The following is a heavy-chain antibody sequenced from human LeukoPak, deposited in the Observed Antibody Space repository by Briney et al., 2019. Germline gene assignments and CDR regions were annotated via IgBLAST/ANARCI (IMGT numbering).Heavy chain of an antibody. J-gene: IGHJ3*02. CDR3: ARDVVGITGAFDI. CDR1: GGSISSYY. CDR2: IYYSGST. V-gene: IGHV4-59*01. D-gene: IGHD1-26*01. Sequence: SETLSLTCTVSGGSISSYYWSWIRQPPGKGLEWIGYIYYSGSTNYNPSLKSRVTISVDTSKNQFSPKLSSVTAADTAVYYCARDVVGITGAFDIWGQGTMVTVSS.